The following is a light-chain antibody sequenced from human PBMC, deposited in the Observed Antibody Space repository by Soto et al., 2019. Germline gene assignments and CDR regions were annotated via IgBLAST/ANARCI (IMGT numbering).Light chain of an antibody. V-gene: IGKV3-15*01. CDR1: QSVTSRF. Sequence: EIVLTQSPGTLSLSPGERATLSCRASQSVTSRFFAWYQQRPGQAPRLLIYRASTRATGIPARFSGSGSGTEFTLTISSLQSEDFTVYSCLQYNNLWELGQGTKVDIK. CDR3: LQYNNLWE. J-gene: IGKJ1*01. CDR2: RAS.